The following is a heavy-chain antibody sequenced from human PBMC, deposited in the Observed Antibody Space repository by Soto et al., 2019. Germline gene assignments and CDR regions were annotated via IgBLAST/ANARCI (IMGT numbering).Heavy chain of an antibody. V-gene: IGHV4-34*01. CDR3: ARSYTGSKLDY. CDR1: GGSFTGSY. J-gene: IGHJ4*02. CDR2: INHSGST. D-gene: IGHD2-8*02. Sequence: ETLSLTCVVSGGSFTGSYWSWIRQPPGKGLEWLGEINHSGSTNYKSSLRSRLTISADTSKNQFSLKLSSVTAADTAVYYCARSYTGSKLDYWGQGTPVTVSS.